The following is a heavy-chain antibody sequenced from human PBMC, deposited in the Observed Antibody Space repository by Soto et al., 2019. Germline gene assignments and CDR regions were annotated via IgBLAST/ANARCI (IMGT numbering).Heavy chain of an antibody. CDR1: GGSISSGDYY. D-gene: IGHD2-21*02. V-gene: IGHV4-30-4*01. CDR2: IYYSGST. J-gene: IGHJ2*01. Sequence: SETLSLTCTVSGGSISSGDYYWSWIRQPPGKGLEWIGYIYYSGSTYYNPSLKSRVTISVDTSKNQFSLKLSSVTAADTAVYYCASRIYCGGDCPRTYWYFDLWGRGTLVTVSS. CDR3: ASRIYCGGDCPRTYWYFDL.